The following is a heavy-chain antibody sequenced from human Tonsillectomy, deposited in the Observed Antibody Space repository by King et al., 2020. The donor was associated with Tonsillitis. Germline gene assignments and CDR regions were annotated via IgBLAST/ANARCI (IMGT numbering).Heavy chain of an antibody. J-gene: IGHJ4*02. V-gene: IGHV4-39*01. CDR1: GGSISSSSYY. D-gene: IGHD2-15*01. Sequence: LQLQESGPGLVKPSETLSLTCTVSGGSISSSSYYWGWIRQPPGKGLEWIRSIYYSGSTYYNPSLKSRVTISVDTSKNQFSLKLSSVTAADTAVYYCARRGRVVAATPFDYWGQGTLVTVSS. CDR2: IYYSGST. CDR3: ARRGRVVAATPFDY.